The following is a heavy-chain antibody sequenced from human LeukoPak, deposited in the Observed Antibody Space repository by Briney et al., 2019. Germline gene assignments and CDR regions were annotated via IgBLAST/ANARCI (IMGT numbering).Heavy chain of an antibody. Sequence: SETLSLTCTVSGGSISTYYWSWIRQPPGKGLEWIGYIYYTGSTSHNPSLKSRVTMSLDVSKNQFSLELNSVTPADTAVYYCARSMQYSSGWYEGYYFDYWGQGTLVTVSS. D-gene: IGHD6-19*01. CDR1: GGSISTYY. V-gene: IGHV4-59*01. CDR2: IYYTGST. J-gene: IGHJ4*02. CDR3: ARSMQYSSGWYEGYYFDY.